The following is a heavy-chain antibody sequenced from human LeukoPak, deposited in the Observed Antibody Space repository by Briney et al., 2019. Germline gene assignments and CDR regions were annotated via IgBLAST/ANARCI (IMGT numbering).Heavy chain of an antibody. Sequence: GGSLRLSCAASGFTFSNAWMSWVRQAPGKGLEWVGRIKSKTDGGTTDYAAPVKGRFTISRDNSKNTLYLQMNSLRAEDTAVYYCAREKAHYLYCSGGSCYGAYYYYGMDVWGQGTTVTVSS. D-gene: IGHD2-15*01. CDR2: IKSKTDGGTT. CDR3: AREKAHYLYCSGGSCYGAYYYYGMDV. V-gene: IGHV3-15*01. J-gene: IGHJ6*02. CDR1: GFTFSNAW.